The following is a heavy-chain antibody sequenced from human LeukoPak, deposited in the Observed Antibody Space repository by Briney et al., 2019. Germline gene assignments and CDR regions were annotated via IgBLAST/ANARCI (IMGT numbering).Heavy chain of an antibody. CDR1: GFTFSSYY. V-gene: IGHV3-23*01. CDR2: INGGGGTT. Sequence: PGGSLRLSCAASGFTFSSYYMSWVRQAPGQGLEWVSVINGGGGTTYYADSVKGRFTISRDNSKNTLYLQMDSLRAEDTAVYYCARVSAQLVCCFDYWGQGSLVTVSS. CDR3: ARVSAQLVCCFDY. D-gene: IGHD6-6*01. J-gene: IGHJ4*02.